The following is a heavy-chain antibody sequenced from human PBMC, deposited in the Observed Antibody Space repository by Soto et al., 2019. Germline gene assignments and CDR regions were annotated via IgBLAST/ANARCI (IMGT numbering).Heavy chain of an antibody. J-gene: IGHJ4*02. CDR1: GGTFGSYA. CDR2: IIPIFGTA. Sequence: SVKVSCKASGGTFGSYAISWVRQAPGQGLEWMGGIIPIFGTANYAQKFQGRVTITADESTSTAYMELSSLRSEDTAVYYCARDKTAYYYDSSGYYHFDYWGQGTLVTVSS. V-gene: IGHV1-69*13. D-gene: IGHD3-22*01. CDR3: ARDKTAYYYDSSGYYHFDY.